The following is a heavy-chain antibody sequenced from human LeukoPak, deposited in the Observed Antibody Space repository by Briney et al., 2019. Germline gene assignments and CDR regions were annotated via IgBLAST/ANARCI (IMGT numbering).Heavy chain of an antibody. D-gene: IGHD6-19*01. J-gene: IGHJ4*02. V-gene: IGHV3-48*03. CDR2: ISSSGSTI. CDR1: EFTFSNYG. CDR3: ARSSGWLIDY. Sequence: GGSLRLSCAASEFTFSNYGINWFGQAPGKGREWVSYISSSGSTIHYADSVKGRVTISRDNAKNSLYLQMNSLRAEDTAVYYCARSSGWLIDYWGQGTLVTVSS.